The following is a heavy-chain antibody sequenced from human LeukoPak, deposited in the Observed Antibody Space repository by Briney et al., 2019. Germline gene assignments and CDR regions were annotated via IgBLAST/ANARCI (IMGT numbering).Heavy chain of an antibody. J-gene: IGHJ4*02. CDR2: ISSSSSYI. CDR1: EFSFSSYW. V-gene: IGHV3-21*01. D-gene: IGHD7-27*01. Sequence: GGSLRLSCAASEFSFSSYWINWVRQAPGKGLEWVSSISSSSSYIYYADSVKGRFTISRDNAKNSLYLQMNSLRAEDTAVYYCARARTTGEVDYWGQGTLVTVSS. CDR3: ARARTTGEVDY.